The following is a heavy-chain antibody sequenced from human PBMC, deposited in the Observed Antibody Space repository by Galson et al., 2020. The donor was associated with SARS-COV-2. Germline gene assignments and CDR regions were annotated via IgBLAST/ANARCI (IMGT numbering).Heavy chain of an antibody. D-gene: IGHD6-19*01. CDR2: ISDSGVST. Sequence: GESLKISCAASGFTFRNYFMTWVRQAPGKGLEWVSSISDSGVSTYHADSVKGRFTVSRDNSKNTLYLQLNSLRAEDTAIYYYAKDRGGSGRYVDLDYWGQGTLVTVSS. CDR3: AKDRGGSGRYVDLDY. V-gene: IGHV3-23*01. CDR1: GFTFRNYF. J-gene: IGHJ4*02.